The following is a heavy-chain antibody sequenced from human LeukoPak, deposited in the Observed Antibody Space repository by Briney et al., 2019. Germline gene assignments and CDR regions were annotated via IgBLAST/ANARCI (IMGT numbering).Heavy chain of an antibody. D-gene: IGHD3-10*01. V-gene: IGHV1-8*02. CDR3: ARFPKRGPYYYYGMDV. J-gene: IGHJ6*02. CDR2: MNPNSGNT. CDR1: GYTFTGYY. Sequence: GASVKVSCKASGYTFTGYYMHWVRQAPGQGLEWMGWMNPNSGNTGYAQKFQGRITMTRNTSISTAYMELSSLRSEDTAVYYCARFPKRGPYYYYGMDVWGQGTTVTVSS.